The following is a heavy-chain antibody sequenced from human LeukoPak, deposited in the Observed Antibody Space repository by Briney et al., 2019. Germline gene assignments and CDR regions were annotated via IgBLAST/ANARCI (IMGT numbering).Heavy chain of an antibody. CDR2: INPSGGST. CDR1: GYTFTNYF. V-gene: IGHV1-46*01. Sequence: ASVKVSCKTSGYTFTNYFIHWVRQAPGQGLEWMGIINPSGGSTTFSPKLQGRITLTRDTSTNTVYLDLSSLRSEDTAVYYCARDGDYHGNSVLFDYWGQGTQVTVSS. CDR3: ARDGDYHGNSVLFDY. J-gene: IGHJ4*02. D-gene: IGHD4-23*01.